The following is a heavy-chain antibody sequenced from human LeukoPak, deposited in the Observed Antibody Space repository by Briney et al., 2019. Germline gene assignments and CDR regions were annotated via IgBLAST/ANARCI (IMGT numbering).Heavy chain of an antibody. V-gene: IGHV1-18*01. CDR1: GYTFTSYG. CDR2: ISAYNGNT. Sequence: GASVKVSCKASGYTFTSYGISWVRQAPGQGLEWMGWISAYNGNTNYAQKLQGRVTMTTDTSTSTAYMELRSLRSDDTAVYYCARVPAVLYYYYYYMDVWGKGTTVTISS. J-gene: IGHJ6*03. CDR3: ARVPAVLYYYYYYMDV.